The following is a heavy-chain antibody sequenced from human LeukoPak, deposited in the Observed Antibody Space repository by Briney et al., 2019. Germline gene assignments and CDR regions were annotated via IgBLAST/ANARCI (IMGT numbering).Heavy chain of an antibody. CDR2: INHSGST. D-gene: IGHD3-22*01. CDR1: GGSFSGYY. V-gene: IGHV4-34*01. Sequence: SETLSLTCAVYGGSFSGYYWSWIRQPPGKRLEWIGEINHSGSTNYNPSLKSRVTISVDTSKNQFSLKLSSVTAADTAVYYCARDSRGEGAFDIWGQGTMVTVSS. CDR3: ARDSRGEGAFDI. J-gene: IGHJ3*02.